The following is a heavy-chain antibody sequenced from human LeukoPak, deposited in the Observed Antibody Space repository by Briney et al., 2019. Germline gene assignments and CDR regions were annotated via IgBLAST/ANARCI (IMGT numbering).Heavy chain of an antibody. J-gene: IGHJ4*02. D-gene: IGHD3-22*01. CDR3: ARDAYYYDSSGYYY. CDR1: GYSFITYD. V-gene: IGHV1-2*02. Sequence: ASVKVSCKASGYSFITYDINWVRQAPGQGLEWMGWINPNSGGTNYAQKFQGRVTMTRDTSISTAYMELSRLRSDDTAVYYCARDAYYYDSSGYYYWGQGTLVTVSS. CDR2: INPNSGGT.